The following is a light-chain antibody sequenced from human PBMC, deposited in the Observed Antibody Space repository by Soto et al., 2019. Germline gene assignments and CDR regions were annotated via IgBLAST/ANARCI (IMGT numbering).Light chain of an antibody. CDR1: SSDVGGYNY. CDR3: NSFTTSSTRV. Sequence: QSVLTQPASVSGSPGQSITISCTGTSSDVGGYNYVSWYQQHPGKAPKLMIYEVTNRPSGVSNRFSGSKSGNTASLTISGLQTEDEADYCCNSFTTSSTRVFGTGTKLTVL. V-gene: IGLV2-14*01. J-gene: IGLJ1*01. CDR2: EVT.